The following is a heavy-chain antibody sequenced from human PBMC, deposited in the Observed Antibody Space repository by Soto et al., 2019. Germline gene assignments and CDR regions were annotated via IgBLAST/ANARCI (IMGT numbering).Heavy chain of an antibody. D-gene: IGHD2-15*01. V-gene: IGHV4-31*03. J-gene: IGHJ4*02. Sequence: QVQLQESGPGLVKPSQTLSLSCTVSGGSISSNSHYWSWIRQHPGKGLEWIAYIYYSGSPYYNPSLKSRVSISVDTSKNQFFLNLTSVTAADTAVYYCARDSSILSSEGAIDYWGQGILVTVSS. CDR1: GGSISSNSHY. CDR2: IYYSGSP. CDR3: ARDSSILSSEGAIDY.